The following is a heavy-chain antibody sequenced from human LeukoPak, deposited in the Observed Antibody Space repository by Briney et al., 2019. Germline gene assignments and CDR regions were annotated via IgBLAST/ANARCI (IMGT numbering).Heavy chain of an antibody. D-gene: IGHD3-10*01. CDR1: GYTFTSYD. V-gene: IGHV1-8*01. CDR3: ARGVPRVGSGSYFRFDP. J-gene: IGHJ5*02. Sequence: ASVKVSCKASGYTFTSYDINWVRQATGQGLEWMGWMNPNSGNTGYAQKFQGRVTMTRDTSISTAYMELSSLRSEDTAVYYCARGVPRVGSGSYFRFDPWGQGALVTVSS. CDR2: MNPNSGNT.